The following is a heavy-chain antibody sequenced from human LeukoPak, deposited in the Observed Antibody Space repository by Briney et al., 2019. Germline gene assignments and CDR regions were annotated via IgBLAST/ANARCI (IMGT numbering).Heavy chain of an antibody. D-gene: IGHD3-22*01. J-gene: IGHJ4*02. Sequence: SETLSLTCTVSGGSISSSSYYWGWIRQPPGTGLEWIGSIYYSGSTYYNPSLKSRVTISVDTSKNQFSLKLSSVTAADTAVYYCARQPYYYDSSGYTGLYDYWGQGTLVTVSS. CDR3: ARQPYYYDSSGYTGLYDY. CDR2: IYYSGST. V-gene: IGHV4-39*01. CDR1: GGSISSSSYY.